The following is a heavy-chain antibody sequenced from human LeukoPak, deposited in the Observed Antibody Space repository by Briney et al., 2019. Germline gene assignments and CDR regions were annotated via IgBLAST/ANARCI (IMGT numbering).Heavy chain of an antibody. CDR1: GFTFSNYG. D-gene: IGHD1-26*01. CDR2: IRYDGTNK. V-gene: IGHV3-30*02. CDR3: ARGGVGATDLDY. Sequence: GGSLRLSCAASGFTFSNYGMHWVRQAPGKGLDWVAFIRYDGTNKYSADSVKGRFTISRDNAKNSLYLQMNSLRAEDTAVYYCARGGVGATDLDYWGQGTLVTVSS. J-gene: IGHJ4*02.